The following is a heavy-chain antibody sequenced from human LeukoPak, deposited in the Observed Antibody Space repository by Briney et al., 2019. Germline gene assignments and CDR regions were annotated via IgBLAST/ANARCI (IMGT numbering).Heavy chain of an antibody. CDR2: IIPIFGTA. CDR1: GGTFSSYA. J-gene: IGHJ5*02. V-gene: IGHV1-69*01. Sequence: SVKVSCKASGGTFSSYAISWVRQAPGQGREWMGGIIPIFGTANYAQKFQGRVTITADESTSTAYMELSSLRSEDTAVYYWARDPRNRGPNWFDPWGQETLVTVSS. D-gene: IGHD1-14*01. CDR3: ARDPRNRGPNWFDP.